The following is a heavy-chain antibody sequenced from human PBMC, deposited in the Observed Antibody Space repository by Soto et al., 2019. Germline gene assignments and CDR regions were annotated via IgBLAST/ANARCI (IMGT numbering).Heavy chain of an antibody. V-gene: IGHV4-30-2*01. CDR3: ARAPPGPAPRWGV. CDR1: GGSISSGGYS. J-gene: IGHJ6*02. CDR2: IYPTGKT. Sequence: SSETLSLTCAVSGGSISSGGYSWSWIRQTPGKGLEWIGYIYPTGKTYYNPSLENRVTISIDTSKNQFSLQLTSVTAADTAVYYCARAPPGPAPRWGVWGQGTTVTVSS. D-gene: IGHD3-16*01.